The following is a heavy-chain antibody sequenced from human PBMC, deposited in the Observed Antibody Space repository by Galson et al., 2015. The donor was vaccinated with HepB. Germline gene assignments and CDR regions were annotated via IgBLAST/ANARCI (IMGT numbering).Heavy chain of an antibody. V-gene: IGHV2-5*01. J-gene: IGHJ4*02. D-gene: IGHD2-8*02. CDR2: MFWNDDK. CDR3: AHSVGLVGPNFDY. Sequence: PALVKPTQTLTLTCTFSGFSLSTTGGGVGWIRQSPGKALEWLGLMFWNDDKRYSPSLKGGLTITKDASKNQVVLTMTNMDPVGTATYYCAHSVGLVGPNFDYWGQGTLVTVSS. CDR1: GFSLSTTGGG.